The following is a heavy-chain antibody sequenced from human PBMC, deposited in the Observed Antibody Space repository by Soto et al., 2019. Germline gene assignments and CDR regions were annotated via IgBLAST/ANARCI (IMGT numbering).Heavy chain of an antibody. V-gene: IGHV3-15*07. CDR3: TTGSVEGV. D-gene: IGHD2-15*01. CDR2: IKTNTEGGTT. Sequence: EVQLVESGGGLISPGGSLRLSCAASGLTISDAWMNWVRQAPGKGLEWVGRIKTNTEGGTTDYAAAVEGRFAVSRDDLKNTLYLQMNSLKIEDTAVYYCTTGSVEGVWCQGTTVVVSS. CDR1: GLTISDAW. J-gene: IGHJ6*02.